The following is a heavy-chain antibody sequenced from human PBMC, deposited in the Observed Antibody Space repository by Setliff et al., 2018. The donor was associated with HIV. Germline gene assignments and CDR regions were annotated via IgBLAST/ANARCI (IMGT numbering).Heavy chain of an antibody. CDR2: IGSSNHGI. CDR1: GFSFSNYA. J-gene: IGHJ4*01. Sequence: RLSCSASGFSFSNYAMTWVRQAPGKGLDWVAHIGSSNHGIHYTASVQGRFTVSRDNANNLLFLQMNNLRDEDTAVYYCASFYGDYGYWGHGTQVTVSS. V-gene: IGHV3-48*02. CDR3: ASFYGDYGY. D-gene: IGHD3-10*01.